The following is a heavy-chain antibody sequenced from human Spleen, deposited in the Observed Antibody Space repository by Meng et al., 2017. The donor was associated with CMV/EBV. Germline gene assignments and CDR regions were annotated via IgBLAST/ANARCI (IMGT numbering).Heavy chain of an antibody. CDR1: GGSFSGYY. D-gene: IGHD6-13*01. CDR3: ASIAAAGTAIVY. V-gene: IGHV4-34*01. J-gene: IGHJ4*02. Sequence: QVQLQQLGAGLLKPSETLSLTCAVYGGSFSGYYWSWIRQPPGKGLEWIGEINHSGSTNYNPSLKSRVTISVDTSKNQFSLKLSSVTAADTAVYYCASIAAAGTAIVYWGQGTLVTVSS. CDR2: INHSGST.